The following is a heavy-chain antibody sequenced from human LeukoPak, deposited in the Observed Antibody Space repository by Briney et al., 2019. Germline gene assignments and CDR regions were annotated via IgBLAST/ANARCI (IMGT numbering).Heavy chain of an antibody. CDR3: ARGDCSATSCYYFDN. CDR2: ISSTITTI. V-gene: IGHV3-11*04. J-gene: IGHJ4*02. CDR1: GLRFSGHY. Sequence: GGSLRLSCAASGLRFSGHYMSWIRQAPGKGLEWISYISSTITTIYYADSVKVRFTISRDNAKNSLYLQMSSLRAEDTAVYYCARGDCSATSCYYFDNWGQGTLVTVSS. D-gene: IGHD2-15*01.